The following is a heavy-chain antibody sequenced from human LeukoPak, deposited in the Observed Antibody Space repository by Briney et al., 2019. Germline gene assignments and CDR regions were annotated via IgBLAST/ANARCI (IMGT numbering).Heavy chain of an antibody. Sequence: GGSLGLSCAASGFTFSSYAMSWVRQAPGKGLEWVSAISGSGGSTYYADSVKGRVTISRDNSKNTLYLQMNSLRDEDTAVYYCAKRAYCSGGSCYNLDYWGQGTLVTVSS. CDR1: GFTFSSYA. D-gene: IGHD2-15*01. V-gene: IGHV3-23*01. CDR2: ISGSGGST. CDR3: AKRAYCSGGSCYNLDY. J-gene: IGHJ4*02.